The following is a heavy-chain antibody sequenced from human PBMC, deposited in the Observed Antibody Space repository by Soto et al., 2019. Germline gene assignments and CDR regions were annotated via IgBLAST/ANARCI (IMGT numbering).Heavy chain of an antibody. J-gene: IGHJ6*02. D-gene: IGHD6-13*01. Sequence: EVQLVESGGGLVKPGGSLRLSCAASGFTFSSYSINWVRQAPGKGLQWVSSISTSSSYIYYADSVKGRFTISRDNAKNSLYLQMNSLRAEDTAMYYCARDYYTSRWENGYYYYAMDVWGQGTTVTVSS. V-gene: IGHV3-21*01. CDR1: GFTFSSYS. CDR3: ARDYYTSRWENGYYYYAMDV. CDR2: ISTSSSYI.